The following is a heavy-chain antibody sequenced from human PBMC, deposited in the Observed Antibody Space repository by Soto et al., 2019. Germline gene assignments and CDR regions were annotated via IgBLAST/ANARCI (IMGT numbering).Heavy chain of an antibody. V-gene: IGHV3-23*01. CDR1: GFTFSSYA. CDR3: AKDGGYDFWSGYDY. D-gene: IGHD3-3*01. Sequence: EVQPLESGGGLVQPGGSLRLSCAASGFTFSSYAMSWVRQAPGKGLEWVSAISGSGGSTYYADSVKGRFTISRDNSKNTLYLQMNSLRAEDTAVYYCAKDGGYDFWSGYDYWGQGTLVTVSS. CDR2: ISGSGGST. J-gene: IGHJ4*02.